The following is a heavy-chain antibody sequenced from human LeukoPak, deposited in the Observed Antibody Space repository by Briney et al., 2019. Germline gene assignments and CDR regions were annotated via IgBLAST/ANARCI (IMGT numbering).Heavy chain of an antibody. V-gene: IGHV4-34*01. D-gene: IGHD3-9*01. J-gene: IGHJ5*02. CDR2: INHSGST. CDR1: GGSFSGYY. Sequence: PSETLSLTCAVYGGSFSGYYWSWIRQPPGKGLEWIGEINHSGSTNYNPSLKSRVTISVDTSKNQFSLKLSSVTAADTAVYYCARRSLRYFDWLLQKGDWFDPWGQGTLVTVSS. CDR3: ARRSLRYFDWLLQKGDWFDP.